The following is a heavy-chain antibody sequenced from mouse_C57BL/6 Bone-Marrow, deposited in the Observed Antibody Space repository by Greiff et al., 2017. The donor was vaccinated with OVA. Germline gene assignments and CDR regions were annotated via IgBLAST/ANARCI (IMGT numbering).Heavy chain of an antibody. D-gene: IGHD2-4*01. CDR1: GISITTGNYR. CDR3: ARERGDDYGDWYFDV. V-gene: IGHV3-5*01. CDR2: IYYSGTI. Sequence: EVQLQESGPGLVKPSQTVFLTCTVTGISITTGNYRWSWIRQFPGNKLEWIGYIYYSGTITYNPSLTSRTTITRDTPKNQFFLEMNSLTAEDTATYYCARERGDDYGDWYFDVWGTGTTVTVSS. J-gene: IGHJ1*03.